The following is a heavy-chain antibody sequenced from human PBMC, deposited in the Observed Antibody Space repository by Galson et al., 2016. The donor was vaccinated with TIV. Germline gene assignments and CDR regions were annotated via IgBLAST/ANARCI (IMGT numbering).Heavy chain of an antibody. CDR3: ARDRGSMTMILVVDYHYGMDV. J-gene: IGHJ6*02. CDR2: ISANSGDT. D-gene: IGHD3-22*01. CDR1: GYTFSNYG. V-gene: IGHV1-18*04. Sequence: SVKVSCKASGYTFSNYGISWVRQAPGQGLEWVGWISANSGDTNSARKPQGRVTMTTDTSTSTAPMELRSLRSDDTAVYYCARDRGSMTMILVVDYHYGMDVWGQGPTVTVSS.